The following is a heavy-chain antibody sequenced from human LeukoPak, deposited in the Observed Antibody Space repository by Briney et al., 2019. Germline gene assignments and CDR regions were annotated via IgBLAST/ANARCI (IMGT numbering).Heavy chain of an antibody. V-gene: IGHV4-59*01. D-gene: IGHD6-19*01. CDR3: AREGKLTGYFGGLGFNY. CDR2: IDYSGRT. J-gene: IGHJ4*02. Sequence: SETLSLTCTVSGGSISSYYWSWIRQPPGKGLEWIGNIDYSGRTIYNPALKSRVTVSVDTSKDQFSLNLTSVTAADTAVYYCAREGKLTGYFGGLGFNYWGQGILVTVSS. CDR1: GGSISSYY.